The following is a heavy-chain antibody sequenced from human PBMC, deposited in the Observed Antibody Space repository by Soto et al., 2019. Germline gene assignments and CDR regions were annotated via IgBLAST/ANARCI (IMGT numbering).Heavy chain of an antibody. CDR1: GGSISSGGYY. CDR2: IYYSGST. D-gene: IGHD3-3*02. Sequence: QVQLQESGPGLVKPSQTLSLTCTVSGGSISSGGYYWSWIRQHPGKGLEWIGYIYYSGSTYYNPSLKSRVTISVDTSKNQFSLKLSSVTAADTAVYYCARDVRGIKYWYFDLWGRGTLVTVSS. CDR3: ARDVRGIKYWYFDL. J-gene: IGHJ2*01. V-gene: IGHV4-31*03.